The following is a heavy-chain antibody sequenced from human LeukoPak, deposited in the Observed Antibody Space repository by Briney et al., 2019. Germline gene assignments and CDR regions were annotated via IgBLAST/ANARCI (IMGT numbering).Heavy chain of an antibody. V-gene: IGHV1-46*03. D-gene: IGHD5-12*01. Sequence: ASVKVSCKASGYTFTSYYMHWVRQAPGQGLEWMGIINPSGGSTSYAQKFQGRVTMTRDTSTSTVYMEPSSLRSEDTAVYYCAREGDIVATIGWMLSYYYYMDVWGKGTTVTVSS. J-gene: IGHJ6*03. CDR1: GYTFTSYY. CDR3: AREGDIVATIGWMLSYYYYMDV. CDR2: INPSGGST.